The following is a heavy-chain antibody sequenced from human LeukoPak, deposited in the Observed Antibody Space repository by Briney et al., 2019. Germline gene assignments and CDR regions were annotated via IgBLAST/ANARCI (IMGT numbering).Heavy chain of an antibody. V-gene: IGHV3-21*05. CDR2: INDDSSDI. Sequence: GGSLRLSXAXSGFTFSLYAMNWVRQAPGKGLEGISYINDDSSDIHYAGSVRGRFTISRDDARKTLYLQLSSLRVEDTAVYYCARDTFQPGLIDSWGQGTLVTVSS. J-gene: IGHJ4*02. CDR1: GFTFSLYA. CDR3: ARDTFQPGLIDS. D-gene: IGHD2-2*01.